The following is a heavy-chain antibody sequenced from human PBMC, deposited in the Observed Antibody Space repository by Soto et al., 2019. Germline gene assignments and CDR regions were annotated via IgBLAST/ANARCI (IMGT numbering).Heavy chain of an antibody. D-gene: IGHD3-3*01. CDR2: ISAYNGNT. CDR3: ARDQDLWSGYPYYYYGMDV. J-gene: IGHJ6*02. V-gene: IGHV1-18*01. CDR1: GYTFTNYG. Sequence: QVQLVQSGAEVKMPGASVKVSCKASGYTFTNYGVSWVRQAPGQGLEWMGWISAYNGNTNYAQKVQGRVTVTTDTSTNTAYMELRSLRSDDTAVYYCARDQDLWSGYPYYYYGMDVWGQGTTVTVSS.